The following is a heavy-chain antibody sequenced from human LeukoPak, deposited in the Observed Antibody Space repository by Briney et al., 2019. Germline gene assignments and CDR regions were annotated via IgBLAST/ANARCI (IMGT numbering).Heavy chain of an antibody. Sequence: PGGSLRLSCAASGFNFNNYWMSWLRQAPGKGLVWVSRINNDGSSTNYADSVEGRFTISRDDAKNTLYLQMNSLRAENTGVYYCASERWLQYWGQGTLVTVSS. D-gene: IGHD5-24*01. CDR2: INNDGSST. CDR3: ASERWLQY. CDR1: GFNFNNYW. V-gene: IGHV3-74*01. J-gene: IGHJ4*02.